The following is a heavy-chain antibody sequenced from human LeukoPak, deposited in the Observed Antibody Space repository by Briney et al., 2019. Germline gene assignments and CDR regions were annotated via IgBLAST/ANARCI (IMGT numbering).Heavy chain of an antibody. J-gene: IGHJ3*02. CDR1: GGSFSGYY. CDR2: INHSGST. D-gene: IGHD2-15*01. CDR3: ARGASGDTIIGSDAFDI. V-gene: IGHV4-34*01. Sequence: SETLSLTCAVYGGSFSGYYWSWIRQPPGKGLEWIGEINHSGSTNYNPSLKSRVTISVDTSKNQFSLKLSSVTAADTAVYYCARGASGDTIIGSDAFDIWGQGTMVTVSS.